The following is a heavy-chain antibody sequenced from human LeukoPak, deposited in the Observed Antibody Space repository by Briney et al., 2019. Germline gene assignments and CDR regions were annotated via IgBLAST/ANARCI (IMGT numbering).Heavy chain of an antibody. Sequence: GASVKVSCKASGYTFTGYYMHWVRQAPGQGLEWMGWINPNSGGTSYAQEFQGRVTMTRDTSISTAYMELSRLRSDDTAVYYCARGVAAHTSNYYYGMDVWGQGTTVTVSS. CDR3: ARGVAAHTSNYYYGMDV. J-gene: IGHJ6*02. V-gene: IGHV1-2*02. D-gene: IGHD6-25*01. CDR1: GYTFTGYY. CDR2: INPNSGGT.